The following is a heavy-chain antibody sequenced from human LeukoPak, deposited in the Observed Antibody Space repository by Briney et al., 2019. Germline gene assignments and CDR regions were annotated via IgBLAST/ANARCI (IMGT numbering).Heavy chain of an antibody. J-gene: IGHJ4*02. V-gene: IGHV3-7*05. D-gene: IGHD1-1*01. CDR3: ARPMNDLAGDTFDY. CDR2: IKQDGSEK. CDR1: GFTFSSYW. Sequence: GGSLRLSCAASGFTFSSYWMSWVRQAPGKGLEWVANIKQDGSEKYYVDSVKGRFTISRDNAKNSLYLQMNSLRAEDTAVYYCARPMNDLAGDTFDYWGQGTLVTVSS.